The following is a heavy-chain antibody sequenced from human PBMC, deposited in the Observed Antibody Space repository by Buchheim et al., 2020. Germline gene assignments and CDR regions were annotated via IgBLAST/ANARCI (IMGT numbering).Heavy chain of an antibody. V-gene: IGHV3-23*01. CDR3: VKRAGRTTNYWYYFDY. CDR2: ISAGGETT. D-gene: IGHD1-14*01. Sequence: DVELLESGGGLVRPGGSLRLSCAASGFIFNTYAVTWVRQAPGKGLEWVSTISAGGETTYYADSVRGRFTISRDNSKDPLFIHLSSLRAEDTAIYYCVKRAGRTTNYWYYFDYWGQGAL. J-gene: IGHJ4*02. CDR1: GFIFNTYA.